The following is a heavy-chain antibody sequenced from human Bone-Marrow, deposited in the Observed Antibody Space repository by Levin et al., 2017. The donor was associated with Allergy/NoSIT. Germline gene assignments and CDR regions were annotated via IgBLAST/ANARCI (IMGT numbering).Heavy chain of an antibody. V-gene: IGHV3-43*01. J-gene: IGHJ4*02. Sequence: ETLSLTCAASGFTFHDYKMHWVRQAPGKGLEWVSLIGWDGGTTYYADSVKGRFTISRDNSKNSLYLQMNSLRTEDTALYYCTKDYGDYSLDYWGQGTLVTVSS. CDR2: IGWDGGTT. CDR1: GFTFHDYK. D-gene: IGHD4-17*01. CDR3: TKDYGDYSLDY.